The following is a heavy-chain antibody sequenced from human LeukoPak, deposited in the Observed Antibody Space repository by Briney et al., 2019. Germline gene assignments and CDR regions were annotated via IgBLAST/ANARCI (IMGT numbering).Heavy chain of an antibody. V-gene: IGHV4-31*03. J-gene: IGHJ3*02. CDR1: GFSVSDGRYY. CDR3: ATTYCSGISCLDVFNM. Sequence: SQTLSLTCNASGFSVSDGRYYWTWIRQHPGKGLEWIGYKYYSGSAKYNPSLKSRLTISIATSKNQFSLQLSSVTAADTATYYCATTYCSGISCLDVFNMWGQGTRVTVSS. D-gene: IGHD2-2*01. CDR2: KYYSGSA.